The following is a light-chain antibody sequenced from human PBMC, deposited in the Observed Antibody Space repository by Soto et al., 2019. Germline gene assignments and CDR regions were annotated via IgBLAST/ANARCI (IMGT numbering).Light chain of an antibody. CDR1: QSVSSY. CDR3: QQRSNWLLT. CDR2: DAS. Sequence: EIVLTQSPGTLSLSPGERATVSCRASQSVSSYLAWYQQKPGQAPRLLIYDASNRATGIPARFSGSGSGTDFTLTISSLEPEDFAVYYCQQRSNWLLTFGQGTRLEIK. J-gene: IGKJ5*01. V-gene: IGKV3-11*01.